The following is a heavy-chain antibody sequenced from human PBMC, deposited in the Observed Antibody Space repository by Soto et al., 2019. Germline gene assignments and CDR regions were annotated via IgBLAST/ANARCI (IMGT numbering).Heavy chain of an antibody. CDR1: GFTFSSYG. D-gene: IGHD3-10*02. CDR2: IWYDGSNK. V-gene: IGHV3-33*01. Sequence: QVQLVESGGGVVQPGRSLRLSCAASGFTFSSYGMHWVRQAPGKGLEWVAVIWYDGSNKYYADSVKGRFTISRDNSKNTLYLQMNSLRAEDTAVYYCARETDVYYYYGMDVWGQGTTVTVSS. CDR3: ARETDVYYYYGMDV. J-gene: IGHJ6*02.